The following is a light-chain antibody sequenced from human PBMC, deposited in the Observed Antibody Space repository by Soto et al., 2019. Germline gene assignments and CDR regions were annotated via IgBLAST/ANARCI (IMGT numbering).Light chain of an antibody. Sequence: DIVMTQSPLSLPVTPGEPASISCRSSQSLLHSNGYNYLDWYLQKPGQSPQLLIYLGSNRASGVPDRFIGSGSGTDFTLKISRVEAEDAGVYYCMQALQTITFGQGTRLEIK. CDR2: LGS. J-gene: IGKJ5*01. CDR3: MQALQTIT. V-gene: IGKV2-28*01. CDR1: QSLLHSNGYNY.